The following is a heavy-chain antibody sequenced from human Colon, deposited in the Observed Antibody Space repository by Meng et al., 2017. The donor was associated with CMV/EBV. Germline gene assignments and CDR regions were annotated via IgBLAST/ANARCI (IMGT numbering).Heavy chain of an antibody. CDR1: GGSISITSYY. Sequence: GSLRLSCTVSGGSISITSYYWAWIRQSPGEGLDWIGSIFYTGDTRYNPSLKSRVSLSVDTSKHQFSLHVTSVTAADTAIYYCARAHLGFRFGELSHWGQGMLVTVSS. V-gene: IGHV4-39*07. D-gene: IGHD3-10*01. J-gene: IGHJ4*02. CDR3: ARAHLGFRFGELSH. CDR2: IFYTGDT.